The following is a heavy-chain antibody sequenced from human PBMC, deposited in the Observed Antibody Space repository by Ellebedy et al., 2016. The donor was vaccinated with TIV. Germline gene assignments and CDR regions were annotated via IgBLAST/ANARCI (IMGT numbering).Heavy chain of an antibody. CDR1: GFTFSDYY. J-gene: IGHJ4*02. CDR3: ARGRRYDSSGYYYNY. V-gene: IGHV3-11*06. Sequence: GESLKISCAASGFTFSDYYMSWIRQAPGRGLEWVSYISSSSSYTNYADSVKGRFTISRDNAKNSLYLQMNSLRVEDTAVYYCARGRRYDSSGYYYNYWGQGTLVTVSS. CDR2: ISSSSSYT. D-gene: IGHD3-22*01.